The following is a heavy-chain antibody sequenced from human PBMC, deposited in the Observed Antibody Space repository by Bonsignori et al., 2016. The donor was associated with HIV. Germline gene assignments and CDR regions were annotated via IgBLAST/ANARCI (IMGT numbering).Heavy chain of an antibody. D-gene: IGHD2-15*01. V-gene: IGHV3-9*01. CDR3: AKSSAAWYFDL. CDR1: GFTFDDYA. CDR2: ISWNSGSI. Sequence: SLKISCAASGFTFDDYAMHWVRQAPGKGLEWVSGISWNSGSIGYADSVKGRFTISRDNAKNSLYLQMNSLRAEDTALYYCAKSSAAWYFDLWGRGTLVTVSS. J-gene: IGHJ2*01.